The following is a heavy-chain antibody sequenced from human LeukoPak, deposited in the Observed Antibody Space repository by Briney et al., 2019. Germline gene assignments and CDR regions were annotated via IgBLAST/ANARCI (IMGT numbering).Heavy chain of an antibody. CDR1: GYSISSGYY. J-gene: IGHJ3*02. CDR3: ARGYYDILTGYYAFDI. CDR2: IYHSGST. Sequence: SETLSLTCTVSGYSISSGYYWGWIRPPPGKGLEWIGSIYHSGSTYYNPSLKSRVTISVDTSKNQFSLKLSSVTAADTAVYYCARGYYDILTGYYAFDIWGQGTMVTVSS. V-gene: IGHV4-38-2*02. D-gene: IGHD3-9*01.